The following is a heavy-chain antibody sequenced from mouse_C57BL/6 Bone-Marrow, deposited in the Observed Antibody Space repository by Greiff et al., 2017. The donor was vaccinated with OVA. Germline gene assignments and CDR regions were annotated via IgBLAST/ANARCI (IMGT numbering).Heavy chain of an antibody. CDR1: GYTFTSYV. CDR2: IYPYNDGT. CDR3: ARGITTVVAPRFAY. Sequence: EVQLQQSGPELVKPGASVKMSCKASGYTFTSYVMHWVKQKPGQGLEWIGYIYPYNDGTKYNEKLKGKATLTSDKSSSTAYMELSSLTSEDSAVYYCARGITTVVAPRFAYWGQGTLVTVSA. J-gene: IGHJ3*01. V-gene: IGHV1-14*01. D-gene: IGHD1-1*01.